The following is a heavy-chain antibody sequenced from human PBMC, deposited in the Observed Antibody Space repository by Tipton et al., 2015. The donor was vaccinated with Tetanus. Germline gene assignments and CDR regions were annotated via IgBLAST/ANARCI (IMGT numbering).Heavy chain of an antibody. CDR3: ARVSDYYDSSGYLHPYYFDY. V-gene: IGHV1-2*02. CDR2: INPNSGGT. D-gene: IGHD3-22*01. Sequence: QMQLVQSGAEVKKPGASVKVSCKASGYTFTSYGISWVRQAPGQGLEWMGWINPNSGGTNYAQKFQGRVTMTRDTSISTAYMELSRLRSDDTAVYYCARVSDYYDSSGYLHPYYFDYWGQGTLVTVSS. J-gene: IGHJ4*02. CDR1: GYTFTSYG.